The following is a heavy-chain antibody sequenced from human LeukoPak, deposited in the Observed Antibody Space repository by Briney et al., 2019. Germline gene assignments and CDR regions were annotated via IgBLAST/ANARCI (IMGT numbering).Heavy chain of an antibody. CDR3: ARDGIFVYQVED. CDR2: IYYSGST. CDR1: GGSISSSSYY. Sequence: SETLSLTCTVSGGSISSSSYYWGWIRQPPGKGLEWIGSIYYSGSTYYNPSLKSRVTMSVDTSKNQFSLKLSSVTAADTAVYYCARDGIFVYQVEDWGQGTLVTVSS. D-gene: IGHD6-13*01. J-gene: IGHJ4*02. V-gene: IGHV4-39*07.